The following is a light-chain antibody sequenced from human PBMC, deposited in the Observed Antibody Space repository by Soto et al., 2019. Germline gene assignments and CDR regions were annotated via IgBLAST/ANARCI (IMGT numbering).Light chain of an antibody. CDR2: EGS. J-gene: IGLJ1*01. CDR1: SSDVGSYNL. CDR3: CSYAGSSTFFYV. Sequence: QSARTQPASVSGSPGQSITISCTGTSSDVGSYNLVSWYQQHPGKAPKLMIYEGSKRPSGVSNRFSGSKSGNTASLTISGLQAEDEADYYCCSYAGSSTFFYVFGTGTKVTVL. V-gene: IGLV2-23*01.